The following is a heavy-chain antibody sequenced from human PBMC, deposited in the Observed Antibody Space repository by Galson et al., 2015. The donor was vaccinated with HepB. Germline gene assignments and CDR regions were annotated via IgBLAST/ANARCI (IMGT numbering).Heavy chain of an antibody. CDR2: MNPNSGNT. J-gene: IGHJ6*03. V-gene: IGHV1-8*01. D-gene: IGHD4-17*01. CDR3: AATVTEGYYYMDV. Sequence: SVKVSCKASGYTFTRYDINWVRQATGQGLEWMGWMNPNSGNTGYARKFQGRVTMTRNTSISTAYMELSSLRSEDTAVYYCAATVTEGYYYMDVWGKGTTVTVSS. CDR1: GYTFTRYD.